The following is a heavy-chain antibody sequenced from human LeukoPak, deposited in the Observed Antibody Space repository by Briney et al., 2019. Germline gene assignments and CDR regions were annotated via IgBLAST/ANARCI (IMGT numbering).Heavy chain of an antibody. Sequence: PGGSLRLSCAASGFTLSSYGMHWVRQAPGKGLEWVAFIRYDGSNKYYADSVKGRFTISRDNSKNTLYLQMNSLRAEDTAVYYCAKLKGQSGNYGDSLHRSRFPFDIWGQGTMVTVSS. D-gene: IGHD1-26*01. CDR2: IRYDGSNK. V-gene: IGHV3-30*02. CDR1: GFTLSSYG. J-gene: IGHJ3*02. CDR3: AKLKGQSGNYGDSLHRSRFPFDI.